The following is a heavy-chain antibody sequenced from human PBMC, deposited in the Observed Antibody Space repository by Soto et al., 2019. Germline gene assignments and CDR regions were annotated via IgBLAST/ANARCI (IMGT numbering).Heavy chain of an antibody. J-gene: IGHJ3*02. D-gene: IGHD1-26*01. CDR1: GGSISSGGYS. CDR2: IYHSGST. Sequence: QLQLQESGSGLVKPSQTLSLTCAVSGGSISSGGYSWSWIRQPPGKGLEWIGYIYHSGSTYYNPSLKSRVTISVDRSKNQFSLKLSSVTAADTAVYYCDRAEGATSRAFDIWGQGTMVTVSS. CDR3: DRAEGATSRAFDI. V-gene: IGHV4-30-2*01.